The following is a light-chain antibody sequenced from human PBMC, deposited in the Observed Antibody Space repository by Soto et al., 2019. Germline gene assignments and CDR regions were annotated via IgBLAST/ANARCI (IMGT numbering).Light chain of an antibody. CDR3: QQRANWPLTT. CDR2: DAS. J-gene: IGKJ5*01. V-gene: IGKV3-11*01. CDR1: QSVSNF. Sequence: TQSPSTLSGSVGDRVTITCRASQSVSNFLAWYQQKPGQAPRLLIYDASNRATGIPARFSGSGSGTDFTLTIRSLEPEDFAIYYCQQRANWPLTTFGHGTRLEIK.